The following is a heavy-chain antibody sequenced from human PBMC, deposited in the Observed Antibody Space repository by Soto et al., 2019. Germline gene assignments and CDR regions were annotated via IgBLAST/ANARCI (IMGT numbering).Heavy chain of an antibody. CDR1: GYTFSDYY. D-gene: IGHD3-3*01. CDR2: IDTSSTKI. V-gene: IGHV3-11*01. J-gene: IGHJ4*02. Sequence: QVQLVESGGDLVKRGGSLRLSCAASGYTFSDYYMSWIRQAPGKGLEWISYIDTSSTKIYYADSVKGRFTIRRDNAKISLSLEMNRLRDEDTDVYYCASHYDMWSGYLSPVDYGGQGTLVTVSS. CDR3: ASHYDMWSGYLSPVDY.